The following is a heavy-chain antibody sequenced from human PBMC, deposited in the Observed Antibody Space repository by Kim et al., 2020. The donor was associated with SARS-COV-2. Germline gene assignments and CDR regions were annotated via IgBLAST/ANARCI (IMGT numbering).Heavy chain of an antibody. CDR2: TYYRSKWYN. CDR3: ARDSYDSSGYYPNWFDP. V-gene: IGHV6-1*01. CDR1: GDSVSSNSAA. D-gene: IGHD3-22*01. J-gene: IGHJ5*02. Sequence: SQTLSLTCAISGDSVSSNSAAWNWIRQSPSRGLEWLGRTYYRSKWYNDYAVSVKSRITINPDTSKNQFSLQLNSVTPEETAVYYCARDSYDSSGYYPNWFDPWGQGTLVTVSS.